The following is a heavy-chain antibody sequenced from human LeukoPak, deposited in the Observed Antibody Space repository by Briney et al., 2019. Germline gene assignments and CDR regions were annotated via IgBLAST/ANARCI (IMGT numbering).Heavy chain of an antibody. Sequence: GGSLRLSCAASGFTFTTYSMNWVRQAPGKGLEWVSSISPDSGYIYYADSVKGRFTIFRDNAKNSLYLQMNSLRAEDTAVYYCARGGITTIRYDYWGQGTLVTVSS. CDR2: ISPDSGYI. CDR3: ARGGITTIRYDY. CDR1: GFTFTTYS. J-gene: IGHJ4*02. D-gene: IGHD3-10*01. V-gene: IGHV3-21*01.